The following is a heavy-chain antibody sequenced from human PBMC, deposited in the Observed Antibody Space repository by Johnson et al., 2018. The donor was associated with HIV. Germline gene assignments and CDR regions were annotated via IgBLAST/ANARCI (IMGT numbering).Heavy chain of an antibody. CDR2: IKQDGSEK. Sequence: VQLVESGGGLVQPGGSLRLSCAASGFTFSSYWMSWVRQAPGKGLEWVANIKQDGSEKYYVDSVKGRFTISRDNSKNTLYLQMNSLRAEDTALYYCARDLRNSGWSNGFDVWGQGTMVTVSS. J-gene: IGHJ3*01. V-gene: IGHV3-7*05. CDR1: GFTFSSYW. CDR3: ARDLRNSGWSNGFDV. D-gene: IGHD6-19*01.